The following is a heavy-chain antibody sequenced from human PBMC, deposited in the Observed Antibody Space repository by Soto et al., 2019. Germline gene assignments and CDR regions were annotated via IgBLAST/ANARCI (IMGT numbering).Heavy chain of an antibody. J-gene: IGHJ4*02. Sequence: QVQLVQSGAEVKKPGASVKVSCKASGYTFTSYAMHWVRQAPGQRLEWMGWINAGNGNTKYSQKFQGRVTITRDTSASTAYMELSSLRSEDTAVYYCARDIGENSSPLDYFDYWGQGTLVTVSS. V-gene: IGHV1-3*01. D-gene: IGHD6-13*01. CDR1: GYTFTSYA. CDR2: INAGNGNT. CDR3: ARDIGENSSPLDYFDY.